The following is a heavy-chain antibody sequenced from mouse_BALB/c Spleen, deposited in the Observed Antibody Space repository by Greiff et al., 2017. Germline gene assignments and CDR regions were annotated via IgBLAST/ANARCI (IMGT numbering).Heavy chain of an antibody. V-gene: IGHV2-2*02. CDR3: ARNWAYYGSSYFDY. Sequence: QVHVKQSGPGLVQPSQSLSITCTVSGFSLTSYGVHWVRQSPGKGLEWLGVIWSGGSTDYNAAFISRLSISKDNSKSQVFFKMNSLQANDTAIYYCARNWAYYGSSYFDYWGQGTTLTVSS. D-gene: IGHD1-1*01. CDR2: IWSGGST. J-gene: IGHJ2*01. CDR1: GFSLTSYG.